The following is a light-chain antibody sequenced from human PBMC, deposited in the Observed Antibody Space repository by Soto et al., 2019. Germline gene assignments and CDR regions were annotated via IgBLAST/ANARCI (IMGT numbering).Light chain of an antibody. J-gene: IGLJ2*01. CDR1: SSDIGAYNY. V-gene: IGLV2-14*01. CDR2: DVS. CDR3: SSCSDGSIPEV. Sequence: QSALTQPASVSGSPGQSITISCTGTSSDIGAYNYVSWYQQHPGKVPKVIIYDVSNRPSGVSNRFSGSKSGNTASLTISGLQAEDEADYYCSSCSDGSIPEVFGGGTKLTVL.